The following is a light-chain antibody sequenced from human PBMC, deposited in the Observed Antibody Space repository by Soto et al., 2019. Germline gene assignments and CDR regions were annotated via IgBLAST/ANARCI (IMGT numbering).Light chain of an antibody. V-gene: IGKV3-11*01. CDR2: DAS. CDR1: QSVSSSY. J-gene: IGKJ5*01. Sequence: ILFTQSPSTLSLTAGERGNLSCGASQSVSSSYLAWYQQKPGQAPRLLIYDASNRATGIPARFSGSASGTDFTLTISSLEPEDFAVYYCQQRTNWTPITFGQGTRLEIK. CDR3: QQRTNWTPIT.